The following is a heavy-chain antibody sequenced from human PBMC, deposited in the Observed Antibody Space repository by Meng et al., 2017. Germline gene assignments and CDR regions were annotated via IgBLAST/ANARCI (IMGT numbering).Heavy chain of an antibody. CDR3: GLSGFAFDI. CDR2: INGDGSST. D-gene: IGHD5-12*01. V-gene: IGHV3-74*01. Sequence: GGSLRLSCAASGFAFGNYWLQWVRQAPGKGLVWVSRINGDGSSTSYADSVKGRFTISRDNAKNTLYLQMNSLRAEYTAVYYCGLSGFAFDIWGQGTMVTVSS. J-gene: IGHJ3*02. CDR1: GFAFGNYW.